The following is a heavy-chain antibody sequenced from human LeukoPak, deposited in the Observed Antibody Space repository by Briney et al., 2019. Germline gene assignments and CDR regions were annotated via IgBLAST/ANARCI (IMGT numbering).Heavy chain of an antibody. CDR2: ISSSSSTI. D-gene: IGHD6-13*01. J-gene: IGHJ4*02. CDR3: ARRSWYVDY. CDR1: GFTFSSYS. Sequence: PGGSLRLSCAASGFTFSSYSMNWVRQAPGKGLEWVSYISSSSSTIYYADSVKGRFTISRDNAKNSLYPQMNSLRAEDTAVYYCARRSWYVDYWGQGTLVTVSS. V-gene: IGHV3-48*01.